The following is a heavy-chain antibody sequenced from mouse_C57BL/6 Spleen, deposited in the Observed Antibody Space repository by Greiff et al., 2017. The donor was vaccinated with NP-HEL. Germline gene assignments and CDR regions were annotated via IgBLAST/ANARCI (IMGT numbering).Heavy chain of an antibody. J-gene: IGHJ1*03. Sequence: EVNLVESGEGLVKPGGSLKLSCAASGFTFSSYAMSWVRQTPEKRLEWVAYISSGGDYIYYADTVKGRFTISRDNARNTLYLQMSSLKSEDTAMYYCTREEGLLRWYCDVWGTGTTVTVSS. D-gene: IGHD1-1*01. CDR3: TREEGLLRWYCDV. V-gene: IGHV5-9-1*02. CDR1: GFTFSSYA. CDR2: ISSGGDYI.